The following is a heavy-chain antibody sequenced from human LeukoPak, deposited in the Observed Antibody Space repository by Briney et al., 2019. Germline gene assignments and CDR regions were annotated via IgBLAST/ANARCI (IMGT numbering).Heavy chain of an antibody. J-gene: IGHJ4*02. Sequence: ASVKVSCKASGYTFTSYYMHWVRQAPGQGLEWMGIINPSGGSTSYAQEFQGRVTMTRDTSTSTVYMELSSLRSEDTAVYYCAPPIAAAGRFDYWGQGTLVTVSS. CDR3: APPIAAAGRFDY. CDR2: INPSGGST. V-gene: IGHV1-46*01. CDR1: GYTFTSYY. D-gene: IGHD6-13*01.